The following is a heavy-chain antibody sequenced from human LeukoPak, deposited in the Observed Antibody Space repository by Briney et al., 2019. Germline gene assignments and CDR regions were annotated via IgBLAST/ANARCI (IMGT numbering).Heavy chain of an antibody. CDR1: GGSVSGYF. Sequence: SETLSLTCTVSGGSVSGYFWNWIRQPPGNGLEWIGYIYYSGSTDYKPSLKSRVTISVDTSKNQFSLKLSSVTAADTAVYYCARRVSGGLYYFDYWGQGTLVTVSS. V-gene: IGHV4-59*08. D-gene: IGHD3-10*01. J-gene: IGHJ4*02. CDR3: ARRVSGGLYYFDY. CDR2: IYYSGST.